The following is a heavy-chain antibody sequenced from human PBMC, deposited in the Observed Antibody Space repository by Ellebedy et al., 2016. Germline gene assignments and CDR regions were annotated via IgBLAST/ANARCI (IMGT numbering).Heavy chain of an antibody. J-gene: IGHJ4*02. CDR3: ASRDLSTPIKY. V-gene: IGHV3-7*01. CDR1: GFTFSSYA. CDR2: IKQDGSEK. Sequence: GGSLRLSCAASGFTFSSYAMSWVRQAPGKGLEWVANIKQDGSEKYYVDSVKGRFTISRDNAKNSLYLQMNSLRAEDTAVYYCASRDLSTPIKYWGQGTLVTVSS. D-gene: IGHD5-24*01.